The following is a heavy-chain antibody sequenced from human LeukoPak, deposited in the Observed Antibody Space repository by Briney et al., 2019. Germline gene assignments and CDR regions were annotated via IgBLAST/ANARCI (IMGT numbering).Heavy chain of an antibody. CDR2: IYYSGST. D-gene: IGHD4-17*01. J-gene: IGHJ4*02. Sequence: SETLSLTCTVSGGSISRYYWSWIRQPPGKGLEWIGFIYYSGSTNYNPSLKSRVTISVDTSKNQFSLKLSSVTAADTAVYYCARGDKSGNYGYYFDYWGQGTLVTVSS. CDR3: ARGDKSGNYGYYFDY. V-gene: IGHV4-59*01. CDR1: GGSISRYY.